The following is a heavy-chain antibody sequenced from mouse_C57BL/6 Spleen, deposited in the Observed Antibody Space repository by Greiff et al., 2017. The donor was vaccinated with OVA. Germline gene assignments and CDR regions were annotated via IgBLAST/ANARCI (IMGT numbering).Heavy chain of an antibody. CDR3: ARIPIYDGYYVAY. J-gene: IGHJ3*01. D-gene: IGHD2-3*01. CDR2: ISSGSSTI. Sequence: EVQGVESGGGLVKPGGSLKLSCAASGFTFSDYGMHWVRQAPEKGLEWVAYISSGSSTIYYADTVKGRFTISRDNAKNTLFLQMTSLRSEDTAMYYCARIPIYDGYYVAYWGQGTLVTVSA. CDR1: GFTFSDYG. V-gene: IGHV5-17*01.